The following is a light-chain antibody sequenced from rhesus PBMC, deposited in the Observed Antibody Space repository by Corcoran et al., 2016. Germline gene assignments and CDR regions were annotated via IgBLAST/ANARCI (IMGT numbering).Light chain of an antibody. CDR3: QQRSNLWT. V-gene: IGKV3-24*04. CDR2: GAS. J-gene: IGKJ1*01. CDR1: QRVGSY. Sequence: ETVVTQSPATLALSPGERATLSCRASQRVGSYLAWYQQKPGQAPRLLIYGASRRAPDIPDRFSGSGSGTDFTLTNSSLEPEDVGVSYCQQRSNLWTFGPVTKVAIK.